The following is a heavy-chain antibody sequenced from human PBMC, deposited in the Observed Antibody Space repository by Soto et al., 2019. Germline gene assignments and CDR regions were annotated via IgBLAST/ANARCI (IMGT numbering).Heavy chain of an antibody. D-gene: IGHD6-19*01. J-gene: IGHJ4*02. CDR1: GYTFTSYD. V-gene: IGHV1-8*01. CDR2: MNPNTGNT. CDR3: ARVSAVAKSSFGY. Sequence: QVQLVQSGAEVKKPGASVKVSCKASGYTFTSYDINWVRQATGQGLEWMGWMNPNTGNTGYAQKLQGRVTMTRNTSISTAYMELSSVRSEDTAVYYCARVSAVAKSSFGYWGQGTLVTVSS.